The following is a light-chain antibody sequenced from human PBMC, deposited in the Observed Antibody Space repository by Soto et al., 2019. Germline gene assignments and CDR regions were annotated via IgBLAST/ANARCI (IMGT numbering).Light chain of an antibody. CDR1: SSDVGGYNY. CDR2: EVS. J-gene: IGLJ1*01. V-gene: IGLV2-14*01. Sequence: QSVLTQPASVSGSPGQSITISCTGTSSDVGGYNYVSWYQQHPGKAPKLMIYEVSNRPSGVSNRFSGSKAANTASLTIAVLQAEDEADYCCRSYTSSSTLVFGTGTKVTVL. CDR3: RSYTSSSTLV.